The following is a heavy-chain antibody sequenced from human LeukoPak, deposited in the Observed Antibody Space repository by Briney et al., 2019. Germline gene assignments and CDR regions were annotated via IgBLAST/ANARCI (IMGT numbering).Heavy chain of an antibody. V-gene: IGHV4-59*08. Sequence: SETLSLTCTVSGGSISSYYWSWIRQPPGKGLEWIGYIYYSGSTNYNPSLKSRVTISVDTSKNQFSLKLSSVTAADTAVYYCARSDGDYYFDYWGQGTLVTVSS. CDR1: GGSISSYY. J-gene: IGHJ4*02. CDR2: IYYSGST. CDR3: ARSDGDYYFDY. D-gene: IGHD4-17*01.